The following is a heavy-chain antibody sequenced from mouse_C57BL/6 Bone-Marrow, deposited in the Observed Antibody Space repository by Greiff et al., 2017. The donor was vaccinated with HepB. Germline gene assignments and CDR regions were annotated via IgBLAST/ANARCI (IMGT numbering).Heavy chain of an antibody. J-gene: IGHJ2*01. Sequence: VKLVESGAELARPGASVKMSCKASGYTFTSYTMHWVKQRPGQGLEWIGYINPSSGYTKYNQKFKDKATLTADKSSSTAYVQLSSLTSEDSAVYYCAFYDYDYFDYWGQGTTLTVSS. CDR3: AFYDYDYFDY. V-gene: IGHV1-4*01. D-gene: IGHD2-4*01. CDR2: INPSSGYT. CDR1: GYTFTSYT.